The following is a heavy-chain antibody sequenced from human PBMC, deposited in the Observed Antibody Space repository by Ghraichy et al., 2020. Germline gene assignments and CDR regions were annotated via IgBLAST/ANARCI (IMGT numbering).Heavy chain of an antibody. CDR3: ARAGGQLEYYYYYGMDV. V-gene: IGHV4-59*01. CDR2: IYYSGST. Sequence: SETLSLTCTVYGGSISSYYWSWIRQPPWKGLEWIGYIYYSGSTNYNPSLKSRVTISVDTSKNQFSLKLSSVTAADTAVYYCARAGGQLEYYYYYGMDVWGQGTTVTVSS. J-gene: IGHJ6*02. D-gene: IGHD2-2*01. CDR1: GGSISSYY.